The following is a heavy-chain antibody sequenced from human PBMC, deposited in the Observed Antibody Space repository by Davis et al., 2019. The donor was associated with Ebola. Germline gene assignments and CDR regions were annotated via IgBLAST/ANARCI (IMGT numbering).Heavy chain of an antibody. D-gene: IGHD3-3*01. CDR1: GFTFRNYA. J-gene: IGHJ4*02. V-gene: IGHV3-30*04. Sequence: GESLKISCAASGFTFRNYAMHWVRQAPGKGPEWVAVVSHSEREKFYADSVKGRFTISRDNSENTLYLQMNSLTADDTAVYYCARAVFHEVLDYWGQGTPVTVSP. CDR3: ARAVFHEVLDY. CDR2: VSHSEREK.